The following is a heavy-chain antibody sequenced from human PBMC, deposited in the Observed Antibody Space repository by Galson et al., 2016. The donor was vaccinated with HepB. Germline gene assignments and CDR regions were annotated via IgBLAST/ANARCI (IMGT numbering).Heavy chain of an antibody. CDR1: GYSFTTYD. J-gene: IGHJ6*02. Sequence: SVKVSCKASGYSFTTYDINWVRQAPGQGLEWLGWMNPNSGNTGYAPKFRGRVTMTRNIYISTAYMEVISLRSEDTAVYYCARGGSFESSTVPFGMDVWGHGTTVTVSS. CDR2: MNPNSGNT. D-gene: IGHD1-26*01. CDR3: ARGGSFESSTVPFGMDV. V-gene: IGHV1-8*01.